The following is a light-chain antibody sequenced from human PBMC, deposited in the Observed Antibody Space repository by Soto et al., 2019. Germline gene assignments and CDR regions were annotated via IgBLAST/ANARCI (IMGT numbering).Light chain of an antibody. Sequence: EIVLTQSPGTLSLSPGEGATVSCRAGQTISSFLAWYQQKRGQAPRLVIHGASNRATRIPDRLSGSGSGTDFTLTISSLEPEEFAIYYCQQRSSWPHSITFGQGIRLEIK. J-gene: IGKJ5*01. CDR3: QQRSSWPHSIT. V-gene: IGKV3-11*01. CDR1: QTISSF. CDR2: GAS.